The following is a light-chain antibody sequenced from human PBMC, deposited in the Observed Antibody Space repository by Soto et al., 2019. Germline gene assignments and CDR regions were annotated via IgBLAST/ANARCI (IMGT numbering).Light chain of an antibody. V-gene: IGKV1-5*01. CDR2: DAS. Sequence: TQLTQSPSTLSAPAGDGGTITCLASRSISNWLAWYQQRPGIAPKLLIFDASIWQSGVPSRFSGSGSGTDSALTITSLQAEDFATYYCQQLRMYPSTFGGGTKVDIK. CDR3: QQLRMYPST. CDR1: RSISNW. J-gene: IGKJ4*01.